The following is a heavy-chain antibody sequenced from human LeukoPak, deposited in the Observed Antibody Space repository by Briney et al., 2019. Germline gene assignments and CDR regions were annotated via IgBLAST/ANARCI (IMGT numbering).Heavy chain of an antibody. CDR2: IYYSGST. D-gene: IGHD6-13*01. CDR3: ARDRTGYNYYYYMDV. V-gene: IGHV4-59*01. J-gene: IGHJ6*03. Sequence: PSETLSLTCTVCGGSISSYYWSWIRQPPGKGLEWIGYIYYSGSTYYNPSLKSRVTISVDTSKNQFSLKLSSVTAADTAVYYCARDRTGYNYYYYMDVWGKGTTVTVSS. CDR1: GGSISSYY.